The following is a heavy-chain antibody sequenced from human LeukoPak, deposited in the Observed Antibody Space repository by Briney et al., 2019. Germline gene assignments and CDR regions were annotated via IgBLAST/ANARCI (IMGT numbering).Heavy chain of an antibody. D-gene: IGHD3-3*01. CDR1: GFTVSSNY. CDR2: IYSGGST. CDR3: ATGDTIFGVVIPSFDY. V-gene: IGHV3-53*01. J-gene: IGHJ4*02. Sequence: GGSLRLSCAASGFTVSSNYMSWVRQAPGKGLEWVSVIYSGGSTYYADSVKGRFTISRDNSKNTLYLKMNSLRAEDTAVYYCATGDTIFGVVIPSFDYWGQGTLVTVSS.